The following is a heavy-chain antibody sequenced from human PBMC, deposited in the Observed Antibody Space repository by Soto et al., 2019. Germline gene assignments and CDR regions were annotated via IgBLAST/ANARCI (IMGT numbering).Heavy chain of an antibody. V-gene: IGHV4-31*03. D-gene: IGHD4-17*01. CDR3: ASSKVRDDYGDYGRYNWFDR. J-gene: IGHJ5*02. Sequence: QVQLQESGPGLVKPSQTLSLTCTVSGGSISSGGYYWSWIRQHPGKGLEWIGYIYYSGSTYYNPSLKSRVTISVDPSKDPFSLRLSSVTAADTAVYYCASSKVRDDYGDYGRYNWFDRWGQGTLVTVSS. CDR1: GGSISSGGYY. CDR2: IYYSGST.